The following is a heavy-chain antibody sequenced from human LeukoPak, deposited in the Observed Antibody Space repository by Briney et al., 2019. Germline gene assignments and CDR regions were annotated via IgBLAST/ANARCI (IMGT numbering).Heavy chain of an antibody. Sequence: GGSLRLPCAASGFTFSSYAMTWVRQAPGKGLQWMSTIRATAGTTYYADSVKGRFTISRDNSKNTVFLQMNSLRAEDTAVYYCAKGGYTSHYDYWGQGTLVTVSS. CDR1: GFTFSSYA. D-gene: IGHD6-19*01. CDR3: AKGGYTSHYDY. V-gene: IGHV3-23*01. J-gene: IGHJ4*02. CDR2: IRATAGTT.